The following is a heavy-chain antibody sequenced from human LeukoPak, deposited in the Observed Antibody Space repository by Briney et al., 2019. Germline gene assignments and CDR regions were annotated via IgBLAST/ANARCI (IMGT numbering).Heavy chain of an antibody. Sequence: GGSLRLSCTASGFSVSTDHMSWVRQAPGKGLEWVSIIYNDGNTYYADTVKGRFTISRDNSKNTVDLLLNSLRAEDTAVYYCARVWELSYDYWGQGTLVTVSS. V-gene: IGHV3-53*01. CDR2: IYNDGNT. CDR3: ARVWELSYDY. J-gene: IGHJ4*02. D-gene: IGHD3-16*02. CDR1: GFSVSTDH.